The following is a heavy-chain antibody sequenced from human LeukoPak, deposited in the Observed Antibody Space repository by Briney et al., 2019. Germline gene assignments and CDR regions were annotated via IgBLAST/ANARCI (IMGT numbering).Heavy chain of an antibody. D-gene: IGHD6-19*01. V-gene: IGHV3-21*01. Sequence: GGSLRLSCAASGFTFSSYSMNWVRQAPGKGLEWVSSISSSSSYIYYADSVKGRFTISRDNAKNSLYLQMDSLRAEDTAVYYCASAVGGWSGMDVWGQGTTVTVSS. J-gene: IGHJ6*02. CDR3: ASAVGGWSGMDV. CDR2: ISSSSSYI. CDR1: GFTFSSYS.